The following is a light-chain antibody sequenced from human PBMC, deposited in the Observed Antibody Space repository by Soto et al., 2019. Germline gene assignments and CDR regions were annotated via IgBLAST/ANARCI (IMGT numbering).Light chain of an antibody. V-gene: IGLV2-14*01. CDR2: EVR. CDR3: SSYTSGSATIV. CDR1: SSDVGNYIY. Sequence: QSALTQPASVSGSPGQSITISCTGTSSDVGNYIYVSWYQQHPGKAPKLMIYEVRNRPSGVSNRFSCSKSGNTASLYISGLQAEDEAEYYCSSYTSGSATIVFGTGTKLTVL. J-gene: IGLJ1*01.